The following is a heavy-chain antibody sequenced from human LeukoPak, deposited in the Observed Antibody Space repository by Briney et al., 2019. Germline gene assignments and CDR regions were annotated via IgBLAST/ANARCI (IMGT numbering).Heavy chain of an antibody. J-gene: IGHJ4*02. Sequence: PGGSLRLSCAASGFTFRNYEMNWVRQAPGKGLEWVAYISESGSLIYYADSVMGRFTISRDNSKNSLFLQMSSLRAEDTAVYYCARDSGSGTTGNEFDYWGQGTLVSVSS. CDR3: ARDSGSGTTGNEFDY. V-gene: IGHV3-48*03. CDR1: GFTFRNYE. CDR2: ISESGSLI. D-gene: IGHD1-1*01.